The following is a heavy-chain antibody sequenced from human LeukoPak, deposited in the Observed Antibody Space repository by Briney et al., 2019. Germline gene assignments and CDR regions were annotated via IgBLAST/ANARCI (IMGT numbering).Heavy chain of an antibody. Sequence: PGRSLRLSCAASGFTFSSYAMHWVRQAPGKGLEWVAVISHDGSNKYYADSVKGRFTISRDNSKNTLHLQMNSLRAEDTTVYYCARDLGTSSHYYYGMDVWGKGTTVTVSS. CDR2: ISHDGSNK. J-gene: IGHJ6*04. CDR3: ARDLGTSSHYYYGMDV. D-gene: IGHD2-2*01. CDR1: GFTFSSYA. V-gene: IGHV3-30-3*01.